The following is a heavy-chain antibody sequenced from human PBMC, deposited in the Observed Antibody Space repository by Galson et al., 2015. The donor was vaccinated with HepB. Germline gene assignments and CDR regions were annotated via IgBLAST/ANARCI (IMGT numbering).Heavy chain of an antibody. CDR1: GGSISSDGYY. CDR3: ARLRRRGEYSYDYGMDV. CDR2: IYYTGST. J-gene: IGHJ6*02. V-gene: IGHV4-31*03. Sequence: LSLTCTVSGGSISSDGYYWSWIRQHPGKGLEWIGYIYYTGSTNYNPSLKSRVTISIDTSKNQFSLKLRSVSAADTAVYYCARLRRRGEYSYDYGMDVWGQGTTVTVSS. D-gene: IGHD6-6*01.